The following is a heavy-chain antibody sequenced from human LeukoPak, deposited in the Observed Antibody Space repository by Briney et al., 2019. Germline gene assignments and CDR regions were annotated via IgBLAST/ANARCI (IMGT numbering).Heavy chain of an antibody. CDR3: ARDSSYFGSGSFSD. V-gene: IGHV3-48*03. J-gene: IGHJ4*02. D-gene: IGHD3-10*01. CDR1: GFTFSSYE. Sequence: GGSLRLSCAASGFTFSSYEMNWVRQAPGKGLEWVSYISSSGSTIYYADSVKGRFTISRDNAKNSLYLQMNSLRAEDTAVYYCARDSSYFGSGSFSDWGQGTLVTVSS. CDR2: ISSSGSTI.